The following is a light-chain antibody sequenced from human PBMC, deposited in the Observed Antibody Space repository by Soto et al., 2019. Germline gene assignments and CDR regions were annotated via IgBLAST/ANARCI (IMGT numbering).Light chain of an antibody. J-gene: IGLJ1*01. CDR2: GVS. V-gene: IGLV2-14*01. CDR1: ITDIGAYNY. CDR3: SSYTSSITPEV. Sequence: QSVLTQPASVSGSPGQSITISCTGTITDIGAYNYVSWYQQHPGKAPKLLIYGVSSRPSGVSNRFSGSKSGNAAYLTISGLQADDEAEYYCSSYTSSITPEVFGTGTKGTVL.